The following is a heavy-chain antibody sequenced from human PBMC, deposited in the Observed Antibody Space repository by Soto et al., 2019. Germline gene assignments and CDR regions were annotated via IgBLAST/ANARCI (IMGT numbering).Heavy chain of an antibody. D-gene: IGHD3-10*01. J-gene: IGHJ3*02. CDR3: VTDITMVRGVSDAFDI. Sequence: ESGGGLVQPGGSLRLSCAASGFTFSSYWMSWVRQAPGKGLEWVANIKQDGSEKYYVDSVKGRFTISRDNAKNSLYLQMNSLRAEDTAVYYCVTDITMVRGVSDAFDIWGQGTMVTVSS. CDR2: IKQDGSEK. CDR1: GFTFSSYW. V-gene: IGHV3-7*03.